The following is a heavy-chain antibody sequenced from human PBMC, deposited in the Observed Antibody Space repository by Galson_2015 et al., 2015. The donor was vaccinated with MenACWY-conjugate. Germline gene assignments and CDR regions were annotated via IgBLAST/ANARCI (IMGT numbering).Heavy chain of an antibody. V-gene: IGHV3-49*03. CDR2: IRSKAYGGTT. Sequence: SLRLSCAASGFTFGDYAMSWFRQAPGKGLEWVGFIRSKAYGGTTEYAASVKGRFTISRDDSKSIAYLQMNSLKTEDTAVYYCTRCSGGSCRGVDYWGQGTLVTVSS. CDR1: GFTFGDYA. D-gene: IGHD2-15*01. J-gene: IGHJ4*02. CDR3: TRCSGGSCRGVDY.